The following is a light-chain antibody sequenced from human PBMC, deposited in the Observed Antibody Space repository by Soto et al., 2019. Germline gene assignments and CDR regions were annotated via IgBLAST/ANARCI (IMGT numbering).Light chain of an antibody. CDR3: QQYDRWRT. V-gene: IGKV3-15*01. CDR1: QSISSS. J-gene: IGKJ1*01. CDR2: GAS. Sequence: EIVLTQSPATLSVSPGERATLSCRASQSISSSLAWYQHKPGQAPRLLIYGASTRATGISARFSGSGSGTEFTLSISNLQSEDFAVYYCQQYDRWRTFGQGTKVEF.